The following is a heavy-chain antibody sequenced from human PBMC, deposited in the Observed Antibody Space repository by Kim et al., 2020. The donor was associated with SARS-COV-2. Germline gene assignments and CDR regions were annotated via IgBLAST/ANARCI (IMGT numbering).Heavy chain of an antibody. D-gene: IGHD5-12*01. CDR3: ARDGGYSGYDTIGIYFDY. Sequence: KGRFTISRDNAKNSLYLQMNSLRAEDTAVYYCARDGGYSGYDTIGIYFDYWGQGTLVTVSS. V-gene: IGHV3-7*04. J-gene: IGHJ4*02.